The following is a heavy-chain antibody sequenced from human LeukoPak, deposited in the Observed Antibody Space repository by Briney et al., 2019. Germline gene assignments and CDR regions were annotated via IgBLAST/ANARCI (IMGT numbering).Heavy chain of an antibody. CDR2: ISTYNGNT. D-gene: IGHD2-15*01. J-gene: IGHJ4*02. Sequence: GASVKVSCKASGYTFTSYGISWVRQAPGQGLEWMGWISTYNGNTNYAQKLKGRVTMTTNTSTSTAYMQLRSLRSDATAVYYCARWSTRCSGGSCYPADYWGQGTLVTVSS. CDR1: GYTFTSYG. V-gene: IGHV1-18*01. CDR3: ARWSTRCSGGSCYPADY.